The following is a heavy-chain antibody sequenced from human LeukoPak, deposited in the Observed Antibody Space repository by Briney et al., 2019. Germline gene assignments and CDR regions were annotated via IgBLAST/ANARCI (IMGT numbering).Heavy chain of an antibody. D-gene: IGHD2-2*01. Sequence: GESLKISCRGSGYSFTTYWIGWVRQVPGKGLELMGIIYPGYSDTRYTPSFQGQVTMSAHTPINTASLQWSSLKPSDTAMCYCARRQGCSSTSCPPDYWGQGTLVTASP. CDR2: IYPGYSDT. CDR1: GYSFTTYW. J-gene: IGHJ4*02. CDR3: ARRQGCSSTSCPPDY. V-gene: IGHV5-51*01.